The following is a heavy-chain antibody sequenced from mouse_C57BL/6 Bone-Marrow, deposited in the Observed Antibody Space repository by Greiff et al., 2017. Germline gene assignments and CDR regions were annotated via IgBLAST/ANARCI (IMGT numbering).Heavy chain of an antibody. D-gene: IGHD1-1*01. CDR1: GYTFTSYG. V-gene: IGHV1-81*01. CDR2: IYPRSGNT. J-gene: IGHJ4*01. Sequence: QVHVKQSGAELARPGASVKLSCKASGYTFTSYGISWVKQRTGQGLEWIGEIYPRSGNTYYNEKFKGKATLTADKSSSTAYMELRSLTSEDSAVYFCARMDYYGSRGDAMDYWGQGTSVTVSS. CDR3: ARMDYYGSRGDAMDY.